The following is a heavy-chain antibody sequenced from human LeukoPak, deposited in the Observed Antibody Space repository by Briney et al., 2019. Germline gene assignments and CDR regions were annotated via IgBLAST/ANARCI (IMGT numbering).Heavy chain of an antibody. Sequence: GGSLRLSCAASRFTFSTYWMTWVRQAPGKGLEWVANIKQDGSQKYYMDSVKGRFTISRDNAKNSLYLQMNSLRAEDTAVYYCARARIAAAGWGQGTLVTVSS. J-gene: IGHJ4*02. CDR1: RFTFSTYW. D-gene: IGHD6-13*01. V-gene: IGHV3-7*01. CDR2: IKQDGSQK. CDR3: ARARIAAAG.